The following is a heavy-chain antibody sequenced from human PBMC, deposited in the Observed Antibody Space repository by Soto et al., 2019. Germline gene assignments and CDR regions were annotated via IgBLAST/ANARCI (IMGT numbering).Heavy chain of an antibody. CDR3: ASFSSRVRSLDP. CDR2: IYNSGST. J-gene: IGHJ5*02. CDR1: GGSISSSNW. Sequence: SETLSLTCAVSGGSISSSNWWSWVRQPPGRGLEWVGEIYNSGSTNYNPSLKSQVTISVDKSKNQFSLKLSSVTAADTAVYYCASFSSRVRSLDPWGQGTLVTVSS. V-gene: IGHV4-4*02. D-gene: IGHD3-3*01.